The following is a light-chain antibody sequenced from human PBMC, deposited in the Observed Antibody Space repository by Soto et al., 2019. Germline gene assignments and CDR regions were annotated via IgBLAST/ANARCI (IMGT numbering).Light chain of an antibody. V-gene: IGKV1-5*03. CDR2: KAT. CDR1: QSISSW. J-gene: IGKJ1*01. Sequence: DIQMTQSPSTLSASVGDRVTITCRASQSISSWLAWYQQKPGTAPKLLIYKATTLQSGVPSRFSGSGSGTEFTLAISSLEPDDFETYYCQQYETFSPWTFGQGTKVDIK. CDR3: QQYETFSPWT.